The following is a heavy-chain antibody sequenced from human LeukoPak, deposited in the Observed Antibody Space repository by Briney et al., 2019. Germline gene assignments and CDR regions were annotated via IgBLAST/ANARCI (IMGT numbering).Heavy chain of an antibody. D-gene: IGHD4-17*01. CDR1: GFTFSSYS. CDR3: AREGYYGVPLDY. V-gene: IGHV3-21*01. CDR2: ISSSSSYI. J-gene: IGHJ4*02. Sequence: GGSLRLSCAASGFTFSSYSMNWVRQAPGKGLEWVSSISSSSSYIYYADSLKGRFTISRDNAKNSLYLQMNSLRAEDTAVYYCAREGYYGVPLDYWGQGTLVTVSS.